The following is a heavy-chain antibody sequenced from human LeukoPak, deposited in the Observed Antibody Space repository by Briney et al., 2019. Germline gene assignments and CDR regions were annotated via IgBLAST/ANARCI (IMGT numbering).Heavy chain of an antibody. CDR2: IKQDGSDT. CDR3: ARGDYGDY. D-gene: IGHD4-17*01. Sequence: GGSLRLSCAVSGFTFSSYWMTWVRQAPGNGLEWVANIKQDGSDTYSVDSVKGRFTISRDNAKNSLYLEMNSLRVEDTAVYYCARGDYGDYWGQGTLVTVSS. J-gene: IGHJ4*02. V-gene: IGHV3-7*04. CDR1: GFTFSSYW.